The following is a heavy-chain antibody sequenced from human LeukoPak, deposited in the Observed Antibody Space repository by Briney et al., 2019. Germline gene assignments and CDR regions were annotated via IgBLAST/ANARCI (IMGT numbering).Heavy chain of an antibody. V-gene: IGHV1-69-2*01. CDR3: ARDLWPYYYYMDV. CDR2: VDPEDGET. Sequence: ASVKISCKVSGYTFTDYYMHWVQQAPGKGLEWMGLVDPEDGETIYAEKFQGRVTITADTSTDTAYMELSSLRSEDTAVYYCARDLWPYYYYMDVWGKGTTVTVSS. J-gene: IGHJ6*03. CDR1: GYTFTDYY. D-gene: IGHD2/OR15-2a*01.